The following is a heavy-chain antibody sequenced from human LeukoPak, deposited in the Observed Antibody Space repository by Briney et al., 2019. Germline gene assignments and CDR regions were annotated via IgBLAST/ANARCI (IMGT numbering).Heavy chain of an antibody. J-gene: IGHJ4*02. D-gene: IGHD1-26*01. CDR1: GGTFSSYA. CDR2: IIPIFGTA. Sequence: SVKVSCKASGGTFSSYAISWVRQAPGQGLEWMGGIIPIFGTANYAQKFQGRVTITADESTSTAYMELSSLRSEDTAVYYCARGPFGSGSYWSGGDYWGQGTLVTVSS. V-gene: IGHV1-69*01. CDR3: ARGPFGSGSYWSGGDY.